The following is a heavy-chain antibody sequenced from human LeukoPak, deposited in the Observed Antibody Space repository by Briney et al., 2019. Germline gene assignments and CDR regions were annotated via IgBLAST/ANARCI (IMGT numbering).Heavy chain of an antibody. V-gene: IGHV1-69*06. CDR2: IIPIFGTA. J-gene: IGHJ3*02. Sequence: GASVKVSCKASGGTFSSYAISWVLQAPGQGLEWMGGIIPIFGTANYAQKFQGRVTITADKSTSTAYMELSSLRSEDTAVYYCAREPRGSGAFDIWGQGTMVTVSS. CDR3: AREPRGSGAFDI. D-gene: IGHD3-10*01. CDR1: GGTFSSYA.